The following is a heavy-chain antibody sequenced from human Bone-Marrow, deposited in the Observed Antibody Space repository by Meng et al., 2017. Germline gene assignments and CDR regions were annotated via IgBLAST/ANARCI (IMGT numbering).Heavy chain of an antibody. D-gene: IGHD3-22*01. CDR3: AREGGSMGYYYDSSGYAPYFDY. CDR2: ISGSGGST. Sequence: GGSLRLSCAASGFTFSSYAMSWVRQAPGKGLEWVSAISGSGGSTYYADSVKGRFTISRDNSKNTLYLQMNSLRAEDTAVYYCAREGGSMGYYYDSSGYAPYFDYWGQGTLVTVSS. V-gene: IGHV3-23*01. J-gene: IGHJ4*02. CDR1: GFTFSSYA.